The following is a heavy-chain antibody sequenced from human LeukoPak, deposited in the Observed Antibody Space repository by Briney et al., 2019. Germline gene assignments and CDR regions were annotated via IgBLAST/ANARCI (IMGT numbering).Heavy chain of an antibody. CDR3: TRDLSGDRSQKYHFDY. J-gene: IGHJ4*02. CDR2: MDSSGNT. D-gene: IGHD3-22*01. Sequence: SETLSLTCTDSGGSITDYYWSWIRQPAGKGLEWIGRMDSSGNTNYNTSLKSRVTMSVDTSKNQFSLNLSSVTAADTAVYYCTRDLSGDRSQKYHFDYWGQGTLVTVSS. V-gene: IGHV4-4*07. CDR1: GGSITDYY.